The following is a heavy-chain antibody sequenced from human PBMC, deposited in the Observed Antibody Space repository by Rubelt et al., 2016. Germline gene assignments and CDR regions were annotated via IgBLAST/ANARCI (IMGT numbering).Heavy chain of an antibody. CDR1: GGSISNDY. CDR3: ARFGAAAGTDY. Sequence: QVQLQESGPGLVKPSETLSLTCTVSGGSISNDYWNWIRQPPGKGLEWIGYVYYRGSTNNNPSLKSRVTISVNTSKNQFYLGLSSVTAADTAVYYCARFGAAAGTDYWGQGALVTVSS. V-gene: IGHV4-59*01. D-gene: IGHD6-13*01. CDR2: VYYRGST. J-gene: IGHJ4*02.